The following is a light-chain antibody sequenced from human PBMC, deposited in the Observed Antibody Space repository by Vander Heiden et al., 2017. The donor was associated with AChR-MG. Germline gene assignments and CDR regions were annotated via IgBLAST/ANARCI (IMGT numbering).Light chain of an antibody. CDR2: GAS. J-gene: IGKJ1*01. CDR3: QQDGSLWT. Sequence: EIVFTQSPGTLSLSPGERATLSCRASQSVSSSYLAWYQQKPGRAPRLLIYGASSRATGIPDRFSGSGSGTDFTLTISRLEPEDFAVYYCQQDGSLWTFGQGTKVEIK. CDR1: QSVSSSY. V-gene: IGKV3-20*01.